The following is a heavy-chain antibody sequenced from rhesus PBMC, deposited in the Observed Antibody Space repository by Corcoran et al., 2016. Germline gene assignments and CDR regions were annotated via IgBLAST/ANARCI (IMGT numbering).Heavy chain of an antibody. D-gene: IGHD6-43*01. V-gene: IGHV4-127*01. J-gene: IGHJ4*01. CDR3: ARVGAAVDY. CDR2: IYGGSGST. Sequence: QVQLQESGPGLVKPSETLSLTCAVSGYSISSGYGWGWIRQPPGKGLEWIGQIYGGSGSTYDNPSRKSRVTVSKDTAKNQFSLKLSSVTAADTAVYYCARVGAAVDYWGQGVLVTVSS. CDR1: GYSISSGYG.